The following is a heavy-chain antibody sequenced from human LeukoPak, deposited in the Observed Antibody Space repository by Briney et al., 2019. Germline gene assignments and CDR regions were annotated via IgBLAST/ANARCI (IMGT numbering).Heavy chain of an antibody. CDR2: INHGGST. CDR1: GGSFSGYY. V-gene: IGHV4-34*01. CDR3: ARGLAYSSSPPSDY. D-gene: IGHD6-6*01. Sequence: SETLSLTCAVFGGSFSGYYWSWIRQPPGKGLEWIGKINHGGSTNYNPSLKSRVTISVDTSKNQFSLKLSSVTAADTAVYYCARGLAYSSSPPSDYWGLGTLVTVSS. J-gene: IGHJ4*02.